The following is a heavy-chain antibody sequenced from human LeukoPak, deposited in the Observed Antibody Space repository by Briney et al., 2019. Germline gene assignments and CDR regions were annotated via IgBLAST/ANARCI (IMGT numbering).Heavy chain of an antibody. D-gene: IGHD2-15*01. CDR1: GVSISPYY. V-gene: IGHV4-59*01. CDR2: IYYSGST. J-gene: IGHJ4*01. CDR3: ARGAAAFDY. Sequence: PSETLSLTCTVSGVSISPYYWSWIRQPPGRGLEWIGYIYYSGSTTYNPSLTSPVTISVDTSRNQSSLKLSSVTAADTAVYYCARGAAAFDYWGHGTLVTVSP.